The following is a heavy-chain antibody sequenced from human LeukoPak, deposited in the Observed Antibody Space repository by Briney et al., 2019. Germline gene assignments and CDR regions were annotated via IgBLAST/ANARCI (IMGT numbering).Heavy chain of an antibody. CDR2: IYYSGST. D-gene: IGHD2-15*01. CDR3: ARDGSLGYCSGGSCSYYYYYGMDV. Sequence: PSEALSLTCTVSGGSISSGDYSWSWIRQPPGKGLEWIGYIYYSGSTYCNPSLKSRVTISVDTSKNQFSLKLSSVTAADAAVYYCARDGSLGYCSGGSCSYYYYYGMDVWGQGTTVTVSS. J-gene: IGHJ6*02. CDR1: GGSISSGDYS. V-gene: IGHV4-30-4*01.